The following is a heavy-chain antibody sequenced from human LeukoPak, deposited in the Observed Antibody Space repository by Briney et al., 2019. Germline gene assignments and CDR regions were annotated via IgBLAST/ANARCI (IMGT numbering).Heavy chain of an antibody. CDR3: ARDLVATSTGYYYYYMAV. CDR1: GYTFTSYG. CDR2: ISAYNGNT. V-gene: IGHV1-18*01. D-gene: IGHD2-15*01. Sequence: GASVKVSCKASGYTFTSYGISWVRQAPGQGLEWMGWISAYNGNTNYAQKLQGRVTMTTDTSTSTAYMELRSLRSDDTAVYYCARDLVATSTGYYYYYMAVWGKGTTVTVSS. J-gene: IGHJ6*03.